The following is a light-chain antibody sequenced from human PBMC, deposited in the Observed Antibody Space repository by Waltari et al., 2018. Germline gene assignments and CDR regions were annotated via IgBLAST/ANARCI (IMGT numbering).Light chain of an antibody. Sequence: EIVLTQSPGTLSLSPGERATLSCRASQSIYSTYLAWYQQKPGQAPRLLIYRASNRAPGVPDRFSGSGSGTDFTLTISRLEPEDFAVFYCQQYGSSPRTFGQETTVEIK. J-gene: IGKJ1*01. V-gene: IGKV3-20*01. CDR3: QQYGSSPRT. CDR2: RAS. CDR1: QSIYSTY.